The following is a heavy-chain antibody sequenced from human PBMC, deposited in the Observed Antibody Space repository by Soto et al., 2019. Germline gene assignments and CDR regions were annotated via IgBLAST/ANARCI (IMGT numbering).Heavy chain of an antibody. D-gene: IGHD3-3*01. Sequence: SETLSLTCTISGGAISGYYWTWIRQSAGKGLEWIGRIYSSGGTKYNPSLQSRVTMSLDTSKNQFSLRLTSVTAADTAVYYCARGQRFSDSFDPWGQGTLVTVSS. V-gene: IGHV4-4*07. CDR3: ARGQRFSDSFDP. J-gene: IGHJ5*02. CDR2: IYSSGGT. CDR1: GGAISGYY.